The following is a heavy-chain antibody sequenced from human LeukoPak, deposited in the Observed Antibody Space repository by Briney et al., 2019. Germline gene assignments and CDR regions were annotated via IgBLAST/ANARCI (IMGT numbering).Heavy chain of an antibody. Sequence: GGSLRLSCAASGFAFSSYAMHWVRQAPGKGLEYVSAISSNGGSTYYANSVKGRFTISRDNSKNTLYLQMGSLRAEDMAVYFCARGDGYLDYWGQGTLVTVSS. J-gene: IGHJ4*02. V-gene: IGHV3-64*01. D-gene: IGHD5-24*01. CDR3: ARGDGYLDY. CDR1: GFAFSSYA. CDR2: ISSNGGST.